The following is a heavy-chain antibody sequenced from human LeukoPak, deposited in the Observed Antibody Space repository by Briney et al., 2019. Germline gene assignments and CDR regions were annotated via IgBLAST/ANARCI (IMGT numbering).Heavy chain of an antibody. J-gene: IGHJ6*02. V-gene: IGHV3-43*02. CDR2: ISGGGGST. Sequence: GRSPRLSCAASGFTFDDHAMHWVRQAPGKGLDRSSLISGGGGSTYYADSVKGRFTISRDNSKNSLYLQMNSLRTEDTALYYCAKDGDTAMVVYYYYGMDVWGQGTTVTVSS. D-gene: IGHD5-18*01. CDR1: GFTFDDHA. CDR3: AKDGDTAMVVYYYYGMDV.